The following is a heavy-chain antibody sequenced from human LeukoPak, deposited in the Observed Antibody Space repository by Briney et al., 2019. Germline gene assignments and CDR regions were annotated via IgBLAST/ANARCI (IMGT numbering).Heavy chain of an antibody. CDR1: GFTFSSYA. V-gene: IGHV3-23*01. CDR2: ISGNGGST. J-gene: IGHJ4*02. D-gene: IGHD3-22*01. Sequence: PGGSLRLSCAASGFTFSSYAMSWVRQAPGKGLEWVSAISGNGGSTYYAGSVKGRFTISRDNSKNTLYLQMNSLRAEDTAVYYCAKLSGDSSGYYYGGYFDYWGQGTLVTVSS. CDR3: AKLSGDSSGYYYGGYFDY.